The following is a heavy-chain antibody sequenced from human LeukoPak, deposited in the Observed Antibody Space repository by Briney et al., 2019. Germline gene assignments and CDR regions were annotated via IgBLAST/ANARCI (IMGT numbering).Heavy chain of an antibody. D-gene: IGHD2-15*01. J-gene: IGHJ5*02. V-gene: IGHV1-2*02. CDR2: INPNSGGT. CDR1: GYTFTGYY. CDR3: AGVVVVAATSWFDP. Sequence: ASVKVSCKASGYTFTGYYMHWVRQAPGQGLEWMGWINPNSGGTNYAQKFQGRVTMTRDTSISTAYMELSRLRSDDTAVYYCAGVVVVAATSWFDPWGQGTLVIVSS.